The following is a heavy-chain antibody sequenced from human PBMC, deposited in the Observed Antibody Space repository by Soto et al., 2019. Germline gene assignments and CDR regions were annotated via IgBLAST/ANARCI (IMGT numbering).Heavy chain of an antibody. D-gene: IGHD3-10*01. V-gene: IGHV3-23*01. CDR1: GFTFSTYA. Sequence: EVRLLESGGGLVQPGGSLRLSCSTSGFTFSTYAMNWVRQAPGKGLEWVSALSGSGGTTYYADSVRGRFTISRDNSKSTLCLQMNSLRAEDTALYYCAKQRADYGSGSDTYYFDFWGQGTLVTVSS. CDR2: LSGSGGTT. CDR3: AKQRADYGSGSDTYYFDF. J-gene: IGHJ4*02.